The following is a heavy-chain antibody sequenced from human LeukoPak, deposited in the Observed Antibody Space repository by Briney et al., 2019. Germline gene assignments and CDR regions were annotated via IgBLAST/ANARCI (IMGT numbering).Heavy chain of an antibody. Sequence: SETLSLTCTVSGGSVSSYYWSSIRQPPGEGLEWGGYIYYSGSTNYNPSLKSRVSISVDTSKNQFSLKLSSVTAAATAVYYCARVSSSWYNFWYFDVWGRGTLVTVSS. V-gene: IGHV4-59*02. J-gene: IGHJ2*01. D-gene: IGHD6-13*01. CDR1: GGSVSSYY. CDR3: ARVSSSWYNFWYFDV. CDR2: IYYSGST.